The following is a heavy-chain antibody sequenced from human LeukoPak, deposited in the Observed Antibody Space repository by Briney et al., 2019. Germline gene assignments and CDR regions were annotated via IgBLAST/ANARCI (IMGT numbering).Heavy chain of an antibody. D-gene: IGHD1-26*01. CDR3: ARDFRWELLIAGFLDY. J-gene: IGHJ4*02. CDR2: IWNDGVTK. V-gene: IGHV3-33*01. CDR1: GFTFRSYA. Sequence: PGRSLRLSCTASGFTFRSYAMHWVRQAPAKGLEWVAVIWNDGVTKYYADSVKGRFTISRDDSKNTLFLQMNSLRAEDTAVYYCARDFRWELLIAGFLDYWGQGTLVTVSS.